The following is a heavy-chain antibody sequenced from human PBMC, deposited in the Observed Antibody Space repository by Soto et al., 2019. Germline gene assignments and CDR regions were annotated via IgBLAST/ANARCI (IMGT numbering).Heavy chain of an antibody. CDR3: ARGVRRHSSWSSDY. V-gene: IGHV4-34*01. J-gene: IGHJ4*02. Sequence: SETLSLTCAVYGESFSGYYWSWIRQPPGKGLEWIGEIHDSGSTNYNPSLKSRLIISVDTSRNQFSLKLRSVTAADTAVYYCARGVRRHSSWSSDYWGQGTLVTVSS. CDR1: GESFSGYY. D-gene: IGHD6-13*01. CDR2: IHDSGST.